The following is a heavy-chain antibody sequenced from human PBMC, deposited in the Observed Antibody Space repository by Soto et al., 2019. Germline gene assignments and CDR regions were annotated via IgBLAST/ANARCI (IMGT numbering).Heavy chain of an antibody. CDR1: GYTFTNYV. CDR2: VSGYNGNT. D-gene: IGHD6-19*01. J-gene: IGHJ4*02. V-gene: IGHV1-18*04. Sequence: QVQLVQSGAEVKKPGASVRVSCKASGYTFTNYVIIGWRKAPGQGLEWMGWVSGYNGNTNYAQKLWGRVTMTTDTSTSTAYMELRTLTSDDTAVYYCARDEGSHGFDSWGQGTLVTVSS. CDR3: ARDEGSHGFDS.